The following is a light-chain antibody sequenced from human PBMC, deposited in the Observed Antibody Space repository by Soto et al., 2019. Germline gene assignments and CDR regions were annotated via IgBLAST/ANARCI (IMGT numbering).Light chain of an antibody. CDR1: SSDVGAYNY. CDR3: SSFTTIGTVV. CDR2: EVS. V-gene: IGLV2-14*01. Sequence: QSVLTQPASVSGSPGQSITISCTGTSSDVGAYNYVSWYQQHPGKAPKLMIYEVSYRPSGVSHRFSGSKSGNTASLTISGLQAEDEADYHCSSFTTIGTVVFGGGTKVTVL. J-gene: IGLJ2*01.